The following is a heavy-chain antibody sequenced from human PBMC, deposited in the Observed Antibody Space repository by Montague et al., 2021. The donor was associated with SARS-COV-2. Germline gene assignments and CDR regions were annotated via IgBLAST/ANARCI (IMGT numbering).Heavy chain of an antibody. D-gene: IGHD3-10*01. CDR3: AKEFGSGSSNPTY. J-gene: IGHJ4*02. CDR2: IYYYGNT. Sequence: SETLSLTCTVSGDSIKNYFWSWIRQPPGKGLEWIGYIYYYGNTHHNSSLTSRATISIDTSRNLFSLHLRSVTTADTAVYFCAKEFGSGSSNPTYWGQGVLVTVSS. CDR1: GDSIKNYF. V-gene: IGHV4-59*01.